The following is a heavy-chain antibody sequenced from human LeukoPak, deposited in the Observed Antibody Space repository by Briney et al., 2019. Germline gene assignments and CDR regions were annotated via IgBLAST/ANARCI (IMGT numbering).Heavy chain of an antibody. Sequence: SVKVSCKASGGTFSSYAISWVRQAPGQGLEWMGRVIPILGIANYAQKFQGRVTITADKSTSTAYMELSSLRSEDTAVYYCARVPSVVPYYYGMDVWGQGTTVTVSS. D-gene: IGHD2-15*01. CDR3: ARVPSVVPYYYGMDV. V-gene: IGHV1-69*04. J-gene: IGHJ6*02. CDR2: VIPILGIA. CDR1: GGTFSSYA.